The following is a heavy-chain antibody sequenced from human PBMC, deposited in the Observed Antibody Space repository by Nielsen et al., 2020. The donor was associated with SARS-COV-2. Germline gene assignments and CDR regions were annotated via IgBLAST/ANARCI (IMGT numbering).Heavy chain of an antibody. D-gene: IGHD6-6*01. Sequence: ASVKVSCKASGYTFTSYGISWVRQAPGQGLEWMGWISAYNGNTNYAQKLQGRVTMTTDTSTSTAYMELRSLRSDDTAVYYCARDSLGGYSSSSGEDYWDQGTLVTVSS. J-gene: IGHJ4*02. CDR3: ARDSLGGYSSSSGEDY. CDR2: ISAYNGNT. CDR1: GYTFTSYG. V-gene: IGHV1-18*01.